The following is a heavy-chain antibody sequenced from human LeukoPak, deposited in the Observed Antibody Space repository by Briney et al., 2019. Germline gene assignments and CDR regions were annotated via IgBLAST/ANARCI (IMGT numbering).Heavy chain of an antibody. D-gene: IGHD6-19*01. Sequence: SVKVSCKASGYTFTDYYMHWVRQAPGQGLEWMGWINPNSGGTTYAQKFQGRVTVTRDTSISTAYMELSRLRSDDTAVYYCARVATIAVAGTVPDYFNYWGQGTPVTVSS. V-gene: IGHV1-2*02. CDR1: GYTFTDYY. CDR2: INPNSGGT. CDR3: ARVATIAVAGTVPDYFNY. J-gene: IGHJ4*02.